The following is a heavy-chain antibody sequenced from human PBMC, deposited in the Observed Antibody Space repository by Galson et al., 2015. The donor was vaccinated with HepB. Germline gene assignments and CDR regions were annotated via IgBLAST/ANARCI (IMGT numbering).Heavy chain of an antibody. Sequence: SLRLSCAASGFTFSDAWMIWVRRAPGKGLEWVGHIKSKTHGGTTDYAAPVKGRFTISRLDSKNTVYLQLNSLKTEDTAVYYCTAGPIVGTTFFDYWGQGTLVTVSS. CDR1: GFTFSDAW. CDR2: IKSKTHGGTT. J-gene: IGHJ4*02. CDR3: TAGPIVGTTFFDY. V-gene: IGHV3-15*01. D-gene: IGHD1-26*01.